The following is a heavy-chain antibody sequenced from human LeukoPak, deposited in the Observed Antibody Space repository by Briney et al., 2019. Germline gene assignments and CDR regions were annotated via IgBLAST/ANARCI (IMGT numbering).Heavy chain of an antibody. D-gene: IGHD3-22*01. J-gene: IGHJ1*01. CDR1: EFSFSRYA. CDR3: VKGGYYDSSGFPEYFQD. Sequence: PGGSLRLSCSVSEFSFSRYAMHWVRQGPGKGLEHVSTISSNGASTYYADSAKGRFTISRDNSKNTLYLQLSSLSAEDTAVYYCVKGGYYDSSGFPEYFQDWGQGTLVSASS. CDR2: ISSNGAST. V-gene: IGHV3-64D*09.